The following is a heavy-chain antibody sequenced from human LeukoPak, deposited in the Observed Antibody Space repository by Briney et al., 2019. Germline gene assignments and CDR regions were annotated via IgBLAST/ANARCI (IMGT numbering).Heavy chain of an antibody. Sequence: PGGSLRLSCEASGFSIRTYYMSWVRQVPGKGLEWVSVIYSGGTIRYADSVKGRFTISRDNSKNTLYLQMNSLRAEDTAVYYCAREGNGAFDYWGQGTLVTVSS. D-gene: IGHD1-26*01. J-gene: IGHJ4*02. CDR2: IYSGGTI. CDR1: GFSIRTYY. CDR3: AREGNGAFDY. V-gene: IGHV3-53*01.